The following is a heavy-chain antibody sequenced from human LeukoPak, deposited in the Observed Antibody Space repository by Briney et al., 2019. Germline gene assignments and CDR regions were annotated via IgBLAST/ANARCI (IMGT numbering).Heavy chain of an antibody. Sequence: ASVKVSCKASGYTFTSYGISWVRQAPGQGLEWMGWISAYNGNTNYAQKLQGRVAMTTDTSTSTAYMELRSLRSDDTAVYYCARITGRAVRSNFDYWGQGTLVTVSS. V-gene: IGHV1-18*01. CDR3: ARITGRAVRSNFDY. CDR2: ISAYNGNT. CDR1: GYTFTSYG. J-gene: IGHJ4*02. D-gene: IGHD1-20*01.